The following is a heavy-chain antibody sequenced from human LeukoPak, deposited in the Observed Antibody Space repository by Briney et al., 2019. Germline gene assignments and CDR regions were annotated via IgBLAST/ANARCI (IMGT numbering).Heavy chain of an antibody. Sequence: ASVKVSCKASGYTFTSYGISWVRQAPGQGLEWMGWISAYNGNTNYAQKLQGRVTMTTDTSTSTAYMELRNLRSDDTAVYYCARRVVVAATWGFDYWGQGTLVTVSP. D-gene: IGHD2-15*01. J-gene: IGHJ4*02. V-gene: IGHV1-18*01. CDR2: ISAYNGNT. CDR1: GYTFTSYG. CDR3: ARRVVVAATWGFDY.